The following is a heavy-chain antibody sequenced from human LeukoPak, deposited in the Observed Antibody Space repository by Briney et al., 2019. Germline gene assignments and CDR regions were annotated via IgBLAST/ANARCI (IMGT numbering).Heavy chain of an antibody. V-gene: IGHV4-59*01. J-gene: IGHJ3*02. Sequence: PSETLSLTCTVSGGSISSYYWSWIRQPPGKGLEWIGYIYYSGSTNYNPSLKSRVTISVDTSKNQFSLKLSSVTAADTAVYYCARRVVVPAADAFDIWGQGTMVTVSS. CDR3: ARRVVVPAADAFDI. CDR1: GGSISSYY. CDR2: IYYSGST. D-gene: IGHD2-2*01.